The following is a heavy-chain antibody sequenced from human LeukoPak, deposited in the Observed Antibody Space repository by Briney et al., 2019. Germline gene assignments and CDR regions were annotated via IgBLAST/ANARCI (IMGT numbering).Heavy chain of an antibody. D-gene: IGHD2-2*01. CDR1: GGSFTGYY. Sequence: NPSETLSLTCAVYGGSFTGYYWSWIRQPPGKGLDWIGEINHSGSTNYNPSLKSRVTISVDTSKNQFSLKLSSVTAADTAVYYCARPGDCSSTSCSGYMDVWGKGTTVTVSS. V-gene: IGHV4-34*01. CDR2: INHSGST. J-gene: IGHJ6*03. CDR3: ARPGDCSSTSCSGYMDV.